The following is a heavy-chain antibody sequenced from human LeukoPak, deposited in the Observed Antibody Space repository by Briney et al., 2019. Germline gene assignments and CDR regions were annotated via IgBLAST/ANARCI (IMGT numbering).Heavy chain of an antibody. J-gene: IGHJ4*02. CDR2: IWYDGSNK. CDR3: ARDLVVKIDY. CDR1: GFTFSSYG. D-gene: IGHD2-21*01. Sequence: GGSLRLSCAASGFTFSSYGMHWVRQAPGKGLEWVAVIWYDGSNKYYADSVKGRFTISRDNAKNSLYLQMNSLRAEDTAVYYCARDLVVKIDYWGQGTLVTVSS. V-gene: IGHV3-33*01.